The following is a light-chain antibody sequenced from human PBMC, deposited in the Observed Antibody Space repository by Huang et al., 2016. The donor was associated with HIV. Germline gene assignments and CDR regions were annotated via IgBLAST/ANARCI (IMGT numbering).Light chain of an antibody. J-gene: IGKJ1*01. V-gene: IGKV1-6*01. CDR2: AAS. CDR1: QGIGNA. Sequence: AIQMTQSPSSLSASVGDRVTITCRASQGIGNALGWYQQKPGRAPNLLIYAASSSQSGVPPRCSGSGSGTDFTLTISSLQPEDFATYYCLQDYNYPWTFGQGTKVEI. CDR3: LQDYNYPWT.